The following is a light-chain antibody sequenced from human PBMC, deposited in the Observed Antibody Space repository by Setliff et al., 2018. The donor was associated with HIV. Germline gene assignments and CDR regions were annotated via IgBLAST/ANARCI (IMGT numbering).Light chain of an antibody. J-gene: IGLJ1*01. CDR3: MTCHKSAYV. CDR2: YKSDSDK. Sequence: QPVLTQPSSLSTSPGASASLTCTLRSDINVGTYGIYWVHQKPGSPPQYLLRYKSDSDKQQGSGVPSRFSGSKDASANAGLFLSSGLQSEDEADYYCMTCHKSAYVFGTGTKVTVL. CDR1: SDINVGTYG. V-gene: IGLV5-45*02.